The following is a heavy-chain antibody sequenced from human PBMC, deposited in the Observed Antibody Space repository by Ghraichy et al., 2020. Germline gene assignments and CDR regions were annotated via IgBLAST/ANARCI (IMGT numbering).Heavy chain of an antibody. V-gene: IGHV4-39*01. CDR3: SRHPSRRRFDS. J-gene: IGHJ4*02. CDR2: VSYSGTT. CDR1: GDSMTSVSHY. Sequence: SQTLSLTCTVSGDSMTSVSHYWGWVRQPPGKGLEWIGSVSYSGTTYYNPSLTSRVTISVDTSNKQFSLQLNSVTAADTAVYFCSRHPSRRRFDSWGQGALVTVSS.